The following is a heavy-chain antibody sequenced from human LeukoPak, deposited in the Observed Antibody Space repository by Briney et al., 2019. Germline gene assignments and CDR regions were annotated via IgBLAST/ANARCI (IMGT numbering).Heavy chain of an antibody. J-gene: IGHJ4*02. D-gene: IGHD1-26*01. CDR2: ISGYNGKT. V-gene: IGHV1-18*01. CDR3: ARVGATYGDPLEYDY. Sequence: ASVKVSCKASGYSFATYAITWVRQAPGLGLEWMGWISGYNGKTNYAPKLQGRLTMTTETSTSTAYMELRSLRSDDTAMYYCARVGATYGDPLEYDYWGQGTLVTVSS. CDR1: GYSFATYA.